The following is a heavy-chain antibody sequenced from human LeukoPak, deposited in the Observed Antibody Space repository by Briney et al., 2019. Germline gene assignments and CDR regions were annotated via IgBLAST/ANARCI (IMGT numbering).Heavy chain of an antibody. CDR2: IFHSGST. Sequence: PSETLSLTCAVSGYSISSGYYWGWIGQPPGKGLEWIGSIFHSGSTYYNPSLKSRVNMSVDTSKNQISLKLSSVTAADTAVYYCARASGSYGSGSYYYYGMDVWGKGTTVTVSS. CDR3: ARASGSYGSGSYYYYGMDV. J-gene: IGHJ6*04. CDR1: GYSISSGYY. D-gene: IGHD3-10*01. V-gene: IGHV4-38-2*01.